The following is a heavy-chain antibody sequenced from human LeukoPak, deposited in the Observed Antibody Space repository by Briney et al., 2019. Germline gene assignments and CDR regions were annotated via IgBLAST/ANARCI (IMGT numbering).Heavy chain of an antibody. Sequence: SETLSLTCAVYGGSFSGYYWSWIRQPPGKGLEWIGEINHSGSTNYNPSLKSRVTISVDTSENQFSLKLSSVTAADTAVYCCARAKLAARRISWFDPWGQGTLVTVSS. D-gene: IGHD6-6*01. V-gene: IGHV4-34*01. CDR1: GGSFSGYY. CDR3: ARAKLAARRISWFDP. CDR2: INHSGST. J-gene: IGHJ5*02.